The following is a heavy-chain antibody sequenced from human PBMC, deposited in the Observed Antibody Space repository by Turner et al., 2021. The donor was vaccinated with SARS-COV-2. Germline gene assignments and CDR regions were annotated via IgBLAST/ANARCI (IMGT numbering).Heavy chain of an antibody. CDR3: ARLMDTAMDYYGMDV. Sequence: QLQLQESGPGLVKHSERLTLTRNVSGGSISGSSYYWGWIRQPPGKGLEVIGNIYYSGSTYYYPSLTRRVTISVDTSKYQFSLKLSSVTAADTAVYYCARLMDTAMDYYGMDVWGQGTTVTVSS. D-gene: IGHD5-18*01. CDR2: IYYSGST. V-gene: IGHV4-39*01. CDR1: GGSISGSSYY. J-gene: IGHJ6*02.